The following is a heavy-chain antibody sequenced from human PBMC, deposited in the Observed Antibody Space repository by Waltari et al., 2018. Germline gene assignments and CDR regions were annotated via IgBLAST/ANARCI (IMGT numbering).Heavy chain of an antibody. CDR2: INPNSGGT. D-gene: IGHD6-19*01. J-gene: IGHJ5*02. CDR1: GYTFTGYY. V-gene: IGHV1-2*02. CDR3: ARGGAVADGGFDP. Sequence: QVQLVQSGAEVKKPGASVKVSCKASGYTFTGYYMHWVRQAPGQGLEWMGWINPNSGGTNYAQKCQGRVTMTRDTSISTAYMELSRLRSDDTAVYYCARGGAVADGGFDPWGQGTLVTVSS.